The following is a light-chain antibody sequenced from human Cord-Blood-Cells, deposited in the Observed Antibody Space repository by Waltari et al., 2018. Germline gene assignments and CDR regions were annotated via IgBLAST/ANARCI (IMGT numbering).Light chain of an antibody. CDR1: KSVLYSSNNKNY. V-gene: IGKV4-1*01. CDR2: WAS. J-gene: IGKJ4*01. CDR3: QQYYSTPQLT. Sequence: DIVMTQSPDSLAVSLGERATINCKSSKSVLYSSNNKNYLAWYQQKPGHPPKLLIYWASTRESGVPDRFSGSGSGTDFTLTISSLQAEDVAVYYCQQYYSTPQLTFGGGTKVEIK.